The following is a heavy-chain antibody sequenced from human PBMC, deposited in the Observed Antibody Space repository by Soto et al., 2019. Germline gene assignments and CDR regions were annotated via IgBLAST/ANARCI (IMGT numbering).Heavy chain of an antibody. CDR2: INSDGSST. CDR3: SRVGGSTWH. J-gene: IGHJ4*02. D-gene: IGHD1-26*01. V-gene: IGHV3-74*01. CDR1: GFTFSSYW. Sequence: LRVSCAASGFTFSSYWMHWVRQAPGKGLVWVSRINSDGSSTNYADFVKGRFAISRDNAKNTLYLQMNSLRVEDTAVYYCSRVGGSTWHWGQGTLVTVSS.